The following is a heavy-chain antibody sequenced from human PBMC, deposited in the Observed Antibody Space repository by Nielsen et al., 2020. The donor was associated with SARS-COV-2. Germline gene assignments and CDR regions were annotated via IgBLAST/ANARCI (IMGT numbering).Heavy chain of an antibody. CDR2: INPSGGST. V-gene: IGHV1-46*01. CDR3: AREGSGFDY. CDR1: GYTFTSYY. J-gene: IGHJ4*02. Sequence: ASVKVSCKASGYTFTSYYMHWVRQAPGQGLEWMGIINPSGGSTSYAQKFQGRVTMTRDTSISTAYMELSRLRSDDTAVYYCAREGSGFDYWGQGTLVTVSS.